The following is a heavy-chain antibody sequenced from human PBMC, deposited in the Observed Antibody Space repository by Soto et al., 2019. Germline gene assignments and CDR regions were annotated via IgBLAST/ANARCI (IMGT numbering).Heavy chain of an antibody. V-gene: IGHV1-18*04. CDR2: ISTYTGNT. Sequence: GGSVKVSCKASGYTCSSYGISWVRQAPGQGLEWMGWISTYTGNTKYAQKFQGRVTMTTDTSTSTAYMELRRLRSDDTAVYYCARDQAAAGTIDNWGQGTLVTVSS. D-gene: IGHD6-13*01. CDR3: ARDQAAAGTIDN. J-gene: IGHJ4*02. CDR1: GYTCSSYG.